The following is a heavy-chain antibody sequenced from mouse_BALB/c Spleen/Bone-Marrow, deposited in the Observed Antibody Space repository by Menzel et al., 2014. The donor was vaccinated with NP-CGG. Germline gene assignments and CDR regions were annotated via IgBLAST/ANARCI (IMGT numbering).Heavy chain of an antibody. V-gene: IGHV14-3*02. J-gene: IGHJ2*01. D-gene: IGHD1-1*01. CDR3: AYGSSYDYFDY. Sequence: VQLQQPGAELVKPGASVKLSCTASGFNIKDTYMHWVKQRPEQGLEWIGRIDPANGNTKYDPKFQGKATITADTSSNTAYLQLSSLTSEDTAVYYCAYGSSYDYFDYWGQGPTLTVSS. CDR1: GFNIKDTY. CDR2: IDPANGNT.